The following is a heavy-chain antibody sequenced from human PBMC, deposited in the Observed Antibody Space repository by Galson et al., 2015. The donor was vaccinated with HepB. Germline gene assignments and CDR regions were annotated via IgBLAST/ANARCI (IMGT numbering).Heavy chain of an antibody. Sequence: VKVSCKASGYIFSDYYMHWAQQARGKGLEWLGQIDPQDGETIYAEKFQDRVTISADTSTDTVYMEMRSLRSDDTAVYYCYLYYYDSSGGYSPWGQGTLVTVSS. CDR2: IDPQDGET. V-gene: IGHV1-69-2*01. CDR1: GYIFSDYY. CDR3: YLYYYDSSGGYSP. J-gene: IGHJ4*02. D-gene: IGHD3-22*01.